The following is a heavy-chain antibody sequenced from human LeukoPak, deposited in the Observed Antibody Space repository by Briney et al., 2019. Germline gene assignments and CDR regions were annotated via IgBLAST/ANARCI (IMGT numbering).Heavy chain of an antibody. CDR2: IYYSGST. CDR1: GASINSATYY. D-gene: IGHD1-26*01. V-gene: IGHV4-31*03. Sequence: SQTLSLTCIVSGASINSATYYWSWIRQHPGKGLEWIGYIYYSGSTYYNPSLKSRVTISVDTSKNQFSLKLSSVTAADTAVYYCARVSSVGATTPQDAFDIWGQGTMVTVSS. CDR3: ARVSSVGATTPQDAFDI. J-gene: IGHJ3*02.